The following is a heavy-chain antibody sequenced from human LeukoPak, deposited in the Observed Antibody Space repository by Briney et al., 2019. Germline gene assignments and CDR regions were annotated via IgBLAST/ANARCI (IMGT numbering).Heavy chain of an antibody. Sequence: PSETLSLTCAVSGGSISSYYWSWIRQPPGKGLEWIGYIFYSGSTNYNPSLKSRVTISVDTSKSQFSLKLSSVTAADTAVYYCARGVILALVAKITRWFAPWGQGTLVTVSS. CDR3: ARGVILALVAKITRWFAP. CDR1: GGSISSYY. J-gene: IGHJ5*02. CDR2: IFYSGST. D-gene: IGHD5-24*01. V-gene: IGHV4-59*12.